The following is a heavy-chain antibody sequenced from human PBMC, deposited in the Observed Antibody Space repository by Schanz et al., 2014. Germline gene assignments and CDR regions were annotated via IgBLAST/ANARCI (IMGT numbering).Heavy chain of an antibody. Sequence: AQLVESGGDLVQPGGSLRLSCAGSGFSFSGFGMHWVRQAPGKGLEWVAVISYDGRNKYCADSVKGRFTISRDNSKNTLFLQVNSLRAEDTAVYYCAKDHFGHYDSSGCSDCYYYGMDVWGQGTTVTVSS. V-gene: IGHV3-30*18. CDR1: GFSFSGFG. J-gene: IGHJ6*02. D-gene: IGHD3-22*01. CDR3: AKDHFGHYDSSGCSDCYYYGMDV. CDR2: ISYDGRNK.